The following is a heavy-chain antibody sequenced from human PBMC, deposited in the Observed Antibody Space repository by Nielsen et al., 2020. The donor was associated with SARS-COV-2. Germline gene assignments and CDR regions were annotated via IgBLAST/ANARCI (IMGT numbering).Heavy chain of an antibody. Sequence: GESLKISCAASGFTFSSYGMHWVRQAPGKGLEWVAVIWYDGSNKYYADSVKGRFTISRDNSKNTLYLQMSALRTEDTAVYYCARAPPSGPAIYFDIWGQGTMVTVSS. CDR3: ARAPPSGPAIYFDI. CDR2: IWYDGSNK. V-gene: IGHV3-33*01. J-gene: IGHJ3*02. CDR1: GFTFSSYG. D-gene: IGHD6-25*01.